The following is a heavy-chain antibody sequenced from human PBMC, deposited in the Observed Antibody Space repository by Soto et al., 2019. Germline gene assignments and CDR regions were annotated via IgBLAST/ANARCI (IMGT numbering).Heavy chain of an antibody. CDR1: GGSISSYY. J-gene: IGHJ2*01. CDR2: IYYSGST. CDR3: ARGSLGLGWYFDL. D-gene: IGHD3-16*01. V-gene: IGHV4-59*01. Sequence: QVQLQESGPGLVKPSETLSLTCTVSGGSISSYYWSWIRQPPGKGLEWIGYIYYSGSTNYTPSLKSRVTISVDTSKNQFSLKLSSVTAADTAVYYCARGSLGLGWYFDLWGRGTLVTVSS.